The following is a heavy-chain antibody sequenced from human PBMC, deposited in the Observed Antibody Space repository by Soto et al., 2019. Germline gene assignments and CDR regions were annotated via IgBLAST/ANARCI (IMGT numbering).Heavy chain of an antibody. CDR3: AKDIVKYTYGACDY. V-gene: IGHV3-30*18. CDR2: ISYDGSNQ. Sequence: QVQLVESGGAVVQPGKSLRLSCAASGFSFNTYGMYWVRQAPGKGLGWVAAISYDGSNQYHADSVKGRFTISRDNSKSTLYLQMNSLRVEDTAVYYCAKDIVKYTYGACDYWGQGALVTVSS. J-gene: IGHJ4*02. D-gene: IGHD5-18*01. CDR1: GFSFNTYG.